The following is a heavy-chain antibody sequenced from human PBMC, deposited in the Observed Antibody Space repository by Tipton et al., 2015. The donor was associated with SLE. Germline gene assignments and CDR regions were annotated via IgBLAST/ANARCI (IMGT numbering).Heavy chain of an antibody. Sequence: QLVQSGAEVKKPGESLRISCKGSGYSFTSYWISWVRQMPGKGLEWMGRIDPSDSYTNYSPSFQGHVTISADKSISTAYLQWSSLKASDTAMYYCARYGPHNWNWGDYFDYWGQGTLVTVSS. CDR3: ARYGPHNWNWGDYFDY. D-gene: IGHD1-7*01. CDR1: GYSFTSYW. CDR2: IDPSDSYT. V-gene: IGHV5-10-1*01. J-gene: IGHJ4*02.